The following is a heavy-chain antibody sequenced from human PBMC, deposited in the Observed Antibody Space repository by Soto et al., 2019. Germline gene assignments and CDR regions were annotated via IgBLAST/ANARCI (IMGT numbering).Heavy chain of an antibody. V-gene: IGHV4-4*02. CDR2: IYHSGST. CDR3: ARGADYDFWSGYYSYYYYYGMDV. D-gene: IGHD3-3*01. J-gene: IGHJ6*02. CDR1: GGSISSNNW. Sequence: SGTLALTCAVSGGSISSNNWWSWVRQPPGKGLEWIGEIYHSGSTNYNPSLKSRVTISVDKSKNQFSLKLSSVTAADTAVYYCARGADYDFWSGYYSYYYYYGMDVWGQGTTVTVSS.